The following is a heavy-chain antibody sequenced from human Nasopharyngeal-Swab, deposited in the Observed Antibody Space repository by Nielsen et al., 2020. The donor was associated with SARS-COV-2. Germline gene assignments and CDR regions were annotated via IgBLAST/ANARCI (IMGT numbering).Heavy chain of an antibody. CDR1: GYTFSSYG. J-gene: IGHJ4*02. CDR3: ARVFWSGYFTTSDY. D-gene: IGHD3-3*01. V-gene: IGHV1-2*02. CDR2: INPISGGT. Sequence: ASVKVSCKASGYTFSSYGITWVRQAPGQGLAWMGWINPISGGTNHAQKFQGRVTMTRDTSISPAYMELSRLTSDDTAVYYCARVFWSGYFTTSDYWGQGTLVTVSS.